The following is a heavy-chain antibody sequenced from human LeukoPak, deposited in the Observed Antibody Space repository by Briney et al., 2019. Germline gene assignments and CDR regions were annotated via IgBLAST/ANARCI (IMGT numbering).Heavy chain of an antibody. J-gene: IGHJ3*02. D-gene: IGHD5-18*01. Sequence: SETLSLTCAVYGGSFSGYYWSWIRQPPGKGLEWIGEINHSGSTNYNPSLKSRVTMSVDTSKNQFSLKLSSVTAADTAVYYCARGPTTYSYGFRFGAFDIWGQGTMVTVSS. CDR1: GGSFSGYY. CDR3: ARGPTTYSYGFRFGAFDI. V-gene: IGHV4-34*01. CDR2: INHSGST.